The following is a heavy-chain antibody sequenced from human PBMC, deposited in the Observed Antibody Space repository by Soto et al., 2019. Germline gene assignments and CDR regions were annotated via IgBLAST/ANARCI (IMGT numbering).Heavy chain of an antibody. D-gene: IGHD6-13*01. CDR1: GFSLSTSGMC. CDR2: IDWDDDK. CDR3: ARIQQQLVLGPEVSSHYYYYMDV. Sequence: SGPTLVKPTQTLTLTCTFSGFSLSTSGMCVSWIRQPPGKALEWLARIDWDDDKYYSTSLKTRLTISKDTSKNQVVLTMTNMDPVDTATYYCARIQQQLVLGPEVSSHYYYYMDVWGKGTTVTVSS. J-gene: IGHJ6*03. V-gene: IGHV2-70*11.